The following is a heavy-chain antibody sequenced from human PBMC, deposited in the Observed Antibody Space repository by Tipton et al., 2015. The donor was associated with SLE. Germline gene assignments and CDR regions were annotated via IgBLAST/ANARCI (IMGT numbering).Heavy chain of an antibody. CDR3: ATRQGSGWYQSFDY. CDR1: GFTFNSYW. Sequence: SLRLSCSASGFTFNSYWMSWVRQVPGKGLEWVATIRQDGDEKLYVDSVKGRFSISRDNSKNTLYLQMNSLRGEDTAVYYCATRQGSGWYQSFDYWGQGSLVTVSS. J-gene: IGHJ4*02. CDR2: IRQDGDEK. D-gene: IGHD6-19*01. V-gene: IGHV3-7*01.